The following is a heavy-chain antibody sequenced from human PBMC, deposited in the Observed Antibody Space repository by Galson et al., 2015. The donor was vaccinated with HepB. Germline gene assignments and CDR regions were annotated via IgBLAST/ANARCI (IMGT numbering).Heavy chain of an antibody. V-gene: IGHV3-7*03. Sequence: SLRLSCAASGFTFSSYWMSWVRQAPGKGLEWVANIKQDGSEKYYVDSVKGRLTISRDNAKNSLYLQMNSLRAEDTAVYYCARVSIQLWLQGVSGYFDYWGQGTLVTVSS. J-gene: IGHJ4*02. D-gene: IGHD5-18*01. CDR2: IKQDGSEK. CDR1: GFTFSSYW. CDR3: ARVSIQLWLQGVSGYFDY.